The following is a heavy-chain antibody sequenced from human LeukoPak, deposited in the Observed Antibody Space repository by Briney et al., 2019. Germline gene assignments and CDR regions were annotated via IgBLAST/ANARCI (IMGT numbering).Heavy chain of an antibody. CDR1: GGSFSGYY. CDR3: ARGPLRAIFGVVLDY. V-gene: IGHV4-34*01. CDR2: INHSGST. D-gene: IGHD3-3*01. Sequence: SETLSLTCAVYGGSFSGYYWSWIRQPPGKGLEWIGEINHSGSTNYNPSLKSRVTISVDTSKNQFSLKLSSVTAADTAVYYCARGPLRAIFGVVLDYWGQGTPVTVSS. J-gene: IGHJ4*02.